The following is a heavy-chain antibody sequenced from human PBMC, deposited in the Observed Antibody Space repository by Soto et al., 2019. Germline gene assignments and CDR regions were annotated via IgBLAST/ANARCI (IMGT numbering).Heavy chain of an antibody. V-gene: IGHV4-39*01. CDR2: IYYSGST. CDR3: ARRGVSSYYSNY. J-gene: IGHJ4*02. Sequence: SETLSLTCTVSGGSISDSSYFWDWIRQPPGKGLEWIGNIYYSGSTYYNLSLKSRVTISVVTSKNQFSLKLSSVTAADTAVYYCARRGVSSYYSNYWGLGTLVTVSS. CDR1: GGSISDSSYF. D-gene: IGHD2-15*01.